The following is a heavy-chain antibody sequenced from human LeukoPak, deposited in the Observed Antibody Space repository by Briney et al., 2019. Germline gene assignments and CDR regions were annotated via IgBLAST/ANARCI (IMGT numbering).Heavy chain of an antibody. Sequence: GGSLRLSCAASGFTFSNYAMHWVRQAPGKGLEWVAIIWYDGSNKYYADSVKGRFTISRDNAKNSLYLQMNSLRAEDTAVYYCARNDFDFDYWGQGTLVTVSS. CDR2: IWYDGSNK. J-gene: IGHJ4*02. CDR3: ARNDFDFDY. D-gene: IGHD2-21*02. V-gene: IGHV3-33*01. CDR1: GFTFSNYA.